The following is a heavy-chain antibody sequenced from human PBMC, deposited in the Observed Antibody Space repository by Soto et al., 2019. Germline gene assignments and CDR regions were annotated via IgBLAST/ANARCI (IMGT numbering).Heavy chain of an antibody. J-gene: IGHJ4*02. D-gene: IGHD3-22*01. V-gene: IGHV3-30-3*01. CDR1: GFTFSSYA. CDR3: ARDRYYDSSGYYFSGY. Sequence: GGSLRLSCAAPGFTFSSYAMHWVRQAPGKGLEWVAVISYDGSNKYYADSVKGRFTISRDNSKNTLYLQMNSLRAEDTAVYYCARDRYYDSSGYYFSGYWGQGTLVTVST. CDR2: ISYDGSNK.